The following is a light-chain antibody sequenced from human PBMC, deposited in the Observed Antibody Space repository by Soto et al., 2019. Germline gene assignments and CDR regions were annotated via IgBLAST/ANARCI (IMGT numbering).Light chain of an antibody. V-gene: IGKV3-11*01. CDR3: HQRSNWPLT. CDR1: QSVTKY. J-gene: IGKJ4*01. CDR2: DVS. Sequence: PGERATLSCRASQSVTKYLAWYQQKPSQALRLLIYDVSKRATGIPARFSGSGSETDFTLTISSLEPGDFAVYYCHQRSNWPLTFGGGTKLEIK.